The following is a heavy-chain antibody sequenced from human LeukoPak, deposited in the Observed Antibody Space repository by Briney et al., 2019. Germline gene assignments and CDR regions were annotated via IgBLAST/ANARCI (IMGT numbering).Heavy chain of an antibody. D-gene: IGHD6-13*01. CDR2: ISRTDTTI. CDR3: VRDQGGSSWFDY. CDR1: GFTFSSYS. Sequence: GGSLRLSCAASGFTFSSYSVNWVRQAPGKGLEWVSYISRTDTTIYYADSVKGRFTISRDNAKNSLFLQMNSLRDEDTAVYYCVRDQGGSSWFDYWGRGTLVTVSS. J-gene: IGHJ4*02. V-gene: IGHV3-48*02.